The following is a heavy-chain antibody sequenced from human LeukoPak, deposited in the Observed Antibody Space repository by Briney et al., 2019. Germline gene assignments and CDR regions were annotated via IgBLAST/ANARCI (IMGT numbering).Heavy chain of an antibody. CDR2: IYYTGST. CDR3: ASSANDYGGNPFDY. Sequence: ASETLSLTCTVSGASISSRSYYWGWIRQPPGKGLEWIGSIYYTGSTYCNPSLKSRVTISVDTSKNQFSLKLSSVTAADTAVYYCASSANDYGGNPFDYWGQGTLVTVSS. V-gene: IGHV4-39*01. CDR1: GASISSRSYY. J-gene: IGHJ4*02. D-gene: IGHD4-23*01.